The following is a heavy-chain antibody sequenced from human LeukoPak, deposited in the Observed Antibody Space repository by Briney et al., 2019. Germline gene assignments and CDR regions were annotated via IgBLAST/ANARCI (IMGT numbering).Heavy chain of an antibody. CDR1: GFTFSSYA. CDR3: AKGPDGDILTGYSPFDY. Sequence: GGSLRLSRAASGFTFSSYAMSWVRQAPGKGLEWVSAISGSGGSTYYADSVKGRFTISRDNSKNTLYLQMNSLRAEDTAVYYCAKGPDGDILTGYSPFDYWGQGTLVTVSS. V-gene: IGHV3-23*01. CDR2: ISGSGGST. J-gene: IGHJ4*02. D-gene: IGHD3-9*01.